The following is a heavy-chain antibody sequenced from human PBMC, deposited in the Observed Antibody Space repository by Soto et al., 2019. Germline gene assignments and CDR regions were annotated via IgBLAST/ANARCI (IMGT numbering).Heavy chain of an antibody. Sequence: QVQLVQSGAEVKKPGSSVKVSCKASGGTFSSYAISWVRQAPGQGLEWMGGIIPIFGTANYAQKFQGRVTITSDESTSTAYMELSRLRSGDTAVYSCATPGRDDYDSSGHPGPFDYWGQGTLVTVSS. J-gene: IGHJ4*02. CDR3: ATPGRDDYDSSGHPGPFDY. D-gene: IGHD3-22*01. CDR2: IIPIFGTA. CDR1: GGTFSSYA. V-gene: IGHV1-69*01.